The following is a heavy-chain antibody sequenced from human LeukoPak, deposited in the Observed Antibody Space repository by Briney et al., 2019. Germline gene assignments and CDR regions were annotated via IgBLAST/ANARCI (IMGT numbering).Heavy chain of an antibody. CDR2: IYHSGST. D-gene: IGHD6-13*01. CDR1: GYSISSGYY. Sequence: SETLALTCAVSGYSISSGYYWGWIRQPPGKGLECIGNIYHSGSTYYNSSLKSRVTISVDTSKNQFSLNLSSVTAADTALYYCATISGTWYVAYWGQGTLVTVSS. V-gene: IGHV4-38-2*01. J-gene: IGHJ4*02. CDR3: ATISGTWYVAY.